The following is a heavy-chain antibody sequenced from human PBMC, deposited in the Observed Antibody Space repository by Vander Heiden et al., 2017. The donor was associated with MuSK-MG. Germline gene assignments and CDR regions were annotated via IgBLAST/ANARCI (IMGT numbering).Heavy chain of an antibody. V-gene: IGHV1-69*01. CDR1: GGTFSSYA. CDR3: ARAPGYYDSLTGSSPYYLDY. J-gene: IGHJ4*02. CDR2: IIPIFGTA. D-gene: IGHD3-9*01. Sequence: QVQLVQSGAEVKKPGSSVKVSCKASGGTFSSYAISWVRQAPGQGLEGRGGIIPIFGTANDAQKFKGRVTSTAEESTSTDYRELSSLRSEDTAVYYCARAPGYYDSLTGSSPYYLDYWGQGTLVTVSA.